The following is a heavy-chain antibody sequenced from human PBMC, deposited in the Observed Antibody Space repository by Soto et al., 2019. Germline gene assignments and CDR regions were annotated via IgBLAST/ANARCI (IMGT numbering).Heavy chain of an antibody. CDR2: IYYSGST. CDR1: VGSISSGGYY. V-gene: IGHV4-31*03. CDR3: ARQSMAGYYFDY. J-gene: IGHJ4*02. D-gene: IGHD6-19*01. Sequence: PSETLSLTCTVSVGSISSGGYYWSWIRQHPGKGLEWIGYIYYSGSTYYNPSLKSRVTISVDTSKNQFSLKLSSVTAADTAVYYCARQSMAGYYFDYWGQGTLVTVSS.